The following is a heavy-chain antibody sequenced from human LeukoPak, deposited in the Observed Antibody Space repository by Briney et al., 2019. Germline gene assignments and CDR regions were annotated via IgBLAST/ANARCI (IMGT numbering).Heavy chain of an antibody. V-gene: IGHV4-34*01. J-gene: IGHJ4*02. CDR1: GGSFSGYY. D-gene: IGHD3-22*01. CDR2: INHSGST. CDR3: ARHQWLFPVDY. Sequence: SETLSLTCAVYGGSFSGYYRSWIRHPPGKGLEWIGEINHSGSTNYNPSLKSRVTISVDTSKNQFSLKLSSVTAADTAVYYCARHQWLFPVDYWGQGTLVTVSS.